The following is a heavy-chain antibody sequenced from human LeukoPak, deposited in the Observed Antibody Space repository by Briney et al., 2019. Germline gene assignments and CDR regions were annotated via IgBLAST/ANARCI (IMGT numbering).Heavy chain of an antibody. CDR1: GGTFSSYA. CDR3: ARVAKWELLGKKQYYFDY. CDR2: IIPIFGTA. Sequence: SVKVSCKASGGTFSSYAISWVRQAPGQGLEWMGGIIPIFGTANYAQKFQGRVTITADESTSTAYMELSSLRSEDTAVYYCARVAKWELLGKKQYYFDYWGQGTLVTVSS. V-gene: IGHV1-69*13. D-gene: IGHD1-26*01. J-gene: IGHJ4*02.